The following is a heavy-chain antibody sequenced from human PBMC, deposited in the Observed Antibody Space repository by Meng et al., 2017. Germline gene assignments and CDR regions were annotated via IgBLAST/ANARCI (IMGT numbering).Heavy chain of an antibody. CDR3: ASLRIAVAGINWFDP. V-gene: IGHV4-39*07. CDR1: VGSISSSSYY. D-gene: IGHD6-19*01. Sequence: LREADPGVVNPPGPRSLPCTVLVGSISSSSYYWGWIRQPPGKGLEWIGSIYYSGSTYYNPSLKSRVTISVDTSKNQFSLKLSSVTAADTAVYYCASLRIAVAGINWFDPWGQGTLVTVSS. CDR2: IYYSGST. J-gene: IGHJ5*02.